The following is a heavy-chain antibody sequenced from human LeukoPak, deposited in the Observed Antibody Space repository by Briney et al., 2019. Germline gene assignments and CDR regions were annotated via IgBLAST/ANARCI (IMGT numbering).Heavy chain of an antibody. Sequence: PGRSLRLSCAASGFTFSRYGMHWVRQAPGKGLEWVAVIWYDGSNKYYEDSVKGRFTISRDNAKNSLYLQMNSLRAEDTAVYYCARGLPGRLIAATGTGGVDYWGQGTLVTVSS. J-gene: IGHJ4*02. D-gene: IGHD6-13*01. CDR3: ARGLPGRLIAATGTGGVDY. CDR2: IWYDGSNK. V-gene: IGHV3-33*01. CDR1: GFTFSRYG.